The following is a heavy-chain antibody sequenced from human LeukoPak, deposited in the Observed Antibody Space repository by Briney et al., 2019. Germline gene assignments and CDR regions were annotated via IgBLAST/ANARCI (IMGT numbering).Heavy chain of an antibody. CDR1: GWSFSGYY. Sequence: SETLSLTCAVYGWSFSGYYWSWIRQPPGKGLEWIGEINRNGSTNYNPSLKSRVTISGDTSKNPFSLHLSTLTAADTAVYYCARGVRGALYFGYWGRGTLVTVPS. D-gene: IGHD3-10*01. V-gene: IGHV4-34*01. J-gene: IGHJ4*02. CDR3: ARGVRGALYFGY. CDR2: INRNGST.